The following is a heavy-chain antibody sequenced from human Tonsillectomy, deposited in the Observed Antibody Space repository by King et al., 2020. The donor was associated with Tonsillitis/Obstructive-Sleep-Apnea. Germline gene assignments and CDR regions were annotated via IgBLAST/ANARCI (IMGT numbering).Heavy chain of an antibody. Sequence: VQLQQWGAGLLKPSEPLSLTCAVYGGSFSGYYWSWIRQPPGKGLEWIGEISHSGITNYNPSLKSRVTISIDTSKNQFSLRLSSVTAADTSVYYCARGRDESNYDLLTGYFDYWGQGNLVTVSS. J-gene: IGHJ4*02. CDR3: ARGRDESNYDLLTGYFDY. V-gene: IGHV4-34*01. CDR1: GGSFSGYY. D-gene: IGHD3-9*01. CDR2: ISHSGIT.